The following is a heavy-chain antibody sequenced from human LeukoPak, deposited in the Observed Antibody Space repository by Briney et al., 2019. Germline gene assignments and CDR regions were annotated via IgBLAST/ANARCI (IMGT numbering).Heavy chain of an antibody. J-gene: IGHJ4*02. D-gene: IGHD3-16*01. CDR3: ASHAFGGGF. CDR2: IYYSGST. Sequence: PSETLSLTCTVSGGPISSSSYYWGWIRQPPGKGLEWIGSIYYSGSTYYDPSLKSRVTISVDTSKNQFSLKLSSVTAADTAVYYCASHAFGGGFWGQGTLVTVSS. CDR1: GGPISSSSYY. V-gene: IGHV4-39*01.